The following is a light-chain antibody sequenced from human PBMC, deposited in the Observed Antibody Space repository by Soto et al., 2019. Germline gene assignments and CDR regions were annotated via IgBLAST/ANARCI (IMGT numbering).Light chain of an antibody. V-gene: IGLV4-60*03. CDR1: SGHRSYI. CDR2: VEGSGGY. CDR3: ETWDSSTRV. Sequence: QPVLTQSSSASVSLGSSVKLTCTLSSGHRSYIIAWHQQQPGKAPRYLMKVEGSGGYNKGSGIPDRFSGSSSGADRYLTISNLQSEDEADYFCETWDSSTRVFSGGTKLTVL. J-gene: IGLJ3*02.